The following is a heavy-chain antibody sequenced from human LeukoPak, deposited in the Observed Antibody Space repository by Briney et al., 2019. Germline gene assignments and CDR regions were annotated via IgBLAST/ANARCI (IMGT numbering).Heavy chain of an antibody. J-gene: IGHJ4*02. V-gene: IGHV4-4*02. Sequence: SETLSLTCTVSGGSISSSNWWSWVRQPPGKGLEWIGEIYHSGSTNYNPSLKSRVTISVDTSKNQFSLKLSSVTAADTAVYYCARGGYYDSSGYFPLNYWGQGTLVTVSS. CDR2: IYHSGST. CDR3: ARGGYYDSSGYFPLNY. D-gene: IGHD3-22*01. CDR1: GGSISSSNW.